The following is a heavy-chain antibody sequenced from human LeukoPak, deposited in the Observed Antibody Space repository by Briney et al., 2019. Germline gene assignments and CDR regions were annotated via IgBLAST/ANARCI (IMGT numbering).Heavy chain of an antibody. V-gene: IGHV4-59*02. CDR3: ARTRREGYFDY. CDR1: GGSVPSYY. J-gene: IGHJ4*02. D-gene: IGHD5-24*01. CDR2: TYYSGSP. Sequence: SETLSLTCTVSGGSVPSYYWHWIRQPPGKGLELIGYTYYSGSPDYNPSLKSRVTISLDTSKNQFSLKLISVTAADTAVYYCARTRREGYFDYWSQGTLVTVSS.